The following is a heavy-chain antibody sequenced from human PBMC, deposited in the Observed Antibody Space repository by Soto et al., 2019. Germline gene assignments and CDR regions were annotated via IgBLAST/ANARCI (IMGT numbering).Heavy chain of an antibody. CDR2: ISSSSSYI. V-gene: IGHV3-21*01. CDR1: GFTFSSYS. D-gene: IGHD2-2*01. CDR3: AREEYCSITSCLSNYYYGMDV. Sequence: EVQLVESGGGLVKPGGSLRLSCAASGFTFSSYSMNWVRQAPGKGLEWVSSISSSSSYIYYADSVKGRFTIARDNAKNSLYLQMNSLRAEDTAVYYCAREEYCSITSCLSNYYYGMDVWGQGTTVAVSS. J-gene: IGHJ6*02.